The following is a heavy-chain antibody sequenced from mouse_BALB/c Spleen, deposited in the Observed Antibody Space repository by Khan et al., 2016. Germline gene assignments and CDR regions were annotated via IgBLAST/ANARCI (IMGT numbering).Heavy chain of an antibody. J-gene: IGHJ4*01. V-gene: IGHV4-1*02. CDR3: ARLGYYGTRDY. D-gene: IGHD1-1*01. CDR2: INPDSSTI. CDR1: GFDFSRYW. Sequence: VKLLESGGGLVQPGGSLKLPCAASGFDFSRYWISWVRQAPGKGLEWIGEINPDSSTINYTPSLKDKFIISRDNAKNTLYLQMSKVRSEDTALYYWARLGYYGTRDYWGQGTSVTVSS.